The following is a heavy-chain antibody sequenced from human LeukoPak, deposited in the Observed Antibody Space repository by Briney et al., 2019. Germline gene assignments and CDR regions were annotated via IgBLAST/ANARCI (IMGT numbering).Heavy chain of an antibody. J-gene: IGHJ4*02. D-gene: IGHD2-8*02. CDR2: ISYDGSNK. CDR3: ARDWSLGC. CDR1: GFTFSSYA. Sequence: GRSLRLSCAASGFTFSSYAMHWVRQAPGKGLEWVAVISYDGSNKYYADSVKGRFTISRDNSKNTLYLQMNSLRAEDTAVYYCARDWSLGCWGQGTLVTVSS. V-gene: IGHV3-30-3*01.